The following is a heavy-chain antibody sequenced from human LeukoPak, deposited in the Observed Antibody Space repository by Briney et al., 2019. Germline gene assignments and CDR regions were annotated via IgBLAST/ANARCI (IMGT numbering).Heavy chain of an antibody. V-gene: IGHV3-66*01. CDR3: ARELYYYDSSAIDY. CDR1: GFTVSSNY. Sequence: GGSLRLSCAASGFTVSSNYMSWVRQAPGKGLEWVSVIYSGGSTYYADSVKGRFTISRDNSKNTLYLQMNSLRAEDTAVYYCARELYYYDSSAIDYWGQGTLVTVSS. D-gene: IGHD3-22*01. CDR2: IYSGGST. J-gene: IGHJ4*02.